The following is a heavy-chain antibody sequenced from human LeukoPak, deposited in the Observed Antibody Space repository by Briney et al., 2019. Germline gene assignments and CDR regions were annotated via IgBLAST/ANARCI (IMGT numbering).Heavy chain of an antibody. CDR3: ARVIGVPAPEAFDI. CDR2: IIPIFGTA. Sequence: SVKVSCKASGGTFSSYAISWVRQAPGQGLEWMGGIIPIFGTANYAQKFQGRVTITADESTSTAYMELSSLRSEDTAVYYCARVIGVPAPEAFDIWGQGTMVTVSS. CDR1: GGTFSSYA. J-gene: IGHJ3*02. V-gene: IGHV1-69*13. D-gene: IGHD2-2*01.